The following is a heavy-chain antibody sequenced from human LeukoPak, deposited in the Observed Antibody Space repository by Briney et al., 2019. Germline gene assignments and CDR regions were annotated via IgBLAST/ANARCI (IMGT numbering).Heavy chain of an antibody. CDR3: ARVDDGAFDY. V-gene: IGHV6-1*01. D-gene: IGHD1-1*01. CDR2: TYSRSKWYN. J-gene: IGHJ4*02. CDR1: GDSVSSNSVA. Sequence: SQTLSLTCAISGDSVSSNSVAWNWIGQSPSRGLEWLGRTYSRSKWYNDYAVSVKSRITINPDTSKNQFSLQLNSVTPEDTAVYFCARVDDGAFDYWGQGTLVTVSS.